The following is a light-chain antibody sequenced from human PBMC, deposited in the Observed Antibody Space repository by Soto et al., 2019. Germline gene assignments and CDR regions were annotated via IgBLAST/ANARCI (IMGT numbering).Light chain of an antibody. J-gene: IGKJ1*01. Sequence: AIQMTQSPSSLSASVGDSITITCRASQDIRSDLGWYQQKPGRAPKLLIYDASSLQGGVPSRFSASGSGTEFSLTINSLQADDFATYYCQQYHIYSWTFGQGTKVDIK. V-gene: IGKV1-6*01. CDR3: QQYHIYSWT. CDR1: QDIRSD. CDR2: DAS.